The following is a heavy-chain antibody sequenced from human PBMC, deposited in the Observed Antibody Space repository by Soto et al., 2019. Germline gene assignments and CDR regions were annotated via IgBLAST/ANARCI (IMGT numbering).Heavy chain of an antibody. CDR1: GFTFNIYA. J-gene: IGHJ5*02. CDR3: ARDPPYYYDSSRYSYPWFDR. D-gene: IGHD3-22*01. Sequence: GGSLRLSCAASGFTFNIYAMSWVRQAPGKGLEWVSAISGSGGGTYYADSVEGRFTISRDNSKNTLYLQMNSLRAEDTAVYYCARDPPYYYDSSRYSYPWFDRSCPGTLVTVSS. V-gene: IGHV3-23*01. CDR2: ISGSGGGT.